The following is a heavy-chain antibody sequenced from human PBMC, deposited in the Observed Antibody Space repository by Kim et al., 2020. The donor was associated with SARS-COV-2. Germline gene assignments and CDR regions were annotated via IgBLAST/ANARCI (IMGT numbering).Heavy chain of an antibody. Sequence: GRFTISRDNSKNTLYLQMNSLRAEDTAVYYCAKTLGYCSGGSCYSGAFDIWGQGTMVTVSS. V-gene: IGHV3-23*01. J-gene: IGHJ3*02. CDR3: AKTLGYCSGGSCYSGAFDI. D-gene: IGHD2-15*01.